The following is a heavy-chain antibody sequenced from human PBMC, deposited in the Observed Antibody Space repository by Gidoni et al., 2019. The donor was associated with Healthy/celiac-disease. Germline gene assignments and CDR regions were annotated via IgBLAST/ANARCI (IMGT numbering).Heavy chain of an antibody. CDR1: GGSISSSSSY. Sequence: QLQLPESGPGLVNPSETLSLTCTVSGGSISSSSSYWCWIRQPPGKGLEWIGSIYYSGSTYYNPSLKSRVTISVDTSKNQFSLKLSSVTAADTAVYYGAGWSWTQRLIDYWGQGTLVTVSS. J-gene: IGHJ4*02. D-gene: IGHD5-18*01. V-gene: IGHV4-39*01. CDR3: AGWSWTQRLIDY. CDR2: IYYSGST.